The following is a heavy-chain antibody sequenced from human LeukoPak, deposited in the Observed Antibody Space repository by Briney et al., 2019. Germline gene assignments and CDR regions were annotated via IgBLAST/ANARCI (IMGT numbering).Heavy chain of an antibody. J-gene: IGHJ4*02. D-gene: IGHD2-2*01. Sequence: GGSLSLSCAASGFTFSNYAMSWVRQAPGKGLEWVSAMSGSGGSTYYADSVKGRFTISRDNSKNTLYLQMNSLRAEDTAVYYCAKRGSVGIDYWGQGTLVTVSS. CDR1: GFTFSNYA. CDR3: AKRGSVGIDY. V-gene: IGHV3-23*01. CDR2: MSGSGGST.